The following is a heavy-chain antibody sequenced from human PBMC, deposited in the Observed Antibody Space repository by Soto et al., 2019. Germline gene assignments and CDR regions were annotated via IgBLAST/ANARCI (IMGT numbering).Heavy chain of an antibody. D-gene: IGHD6-13*01. CDR1: GGSISSYY. V-gene: IGHV4-59*08. J-gene: IGHJ5*02. Sequence: SETLSLTCTVSGGSISSYYWSWIRQPPGKGLEWIGYIYYSGSTNYNPSLKSRVTISVDTSKNQFSLKLSSVTAADTAVYYCARLSSSWYVGSNWFDPWGQGTLVTVSS. CDR2: IYYSGST. CDR3: ARLSSSWYVGSNWFDP.